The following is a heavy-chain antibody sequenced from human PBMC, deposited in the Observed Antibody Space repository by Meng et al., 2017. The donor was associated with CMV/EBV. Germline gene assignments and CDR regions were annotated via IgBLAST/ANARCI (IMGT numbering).Heavy chain of an antibody. J-gene: IGHJ4*02. CDR3: ARDTIVVVPAASGGFDY. CDR1: GGSISSYY. Sequence: SETLSLTCTVSGGSISSYYWNWIRQPPGKGLEWIGYIYYSGSTNYNPSLKSRVTISVDTSKNQFSLKLSSVTAADTAVYYCARDTIVVVPAASGGFDYWGQGTLVTVSS. CDR2: IYYSGST. V-gene: IGHV4-59*01. D-gene: IGHD2-2*01.